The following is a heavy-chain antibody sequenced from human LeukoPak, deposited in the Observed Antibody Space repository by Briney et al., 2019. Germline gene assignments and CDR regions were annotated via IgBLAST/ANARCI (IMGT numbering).Heavy chain of an antibody. D-gene: IGHD3-10*01. V-gene: IGHV4-59*01. CDR3: ARTGLAARGGRPYYFDY. CDR2: IYYSGST. Sequence: PSETLSLTCTVSGGSISSYYWSWIRQPPGKGLEWIGYIYYSGSTNYNPSLKSRVTISVDTSKNQFSLKLSSVTAADTAVYYCARTGLAARGGRPYYFDYWGQGTLVTVSS. J-gene: IGHJ4*02. CDR1: GGSISSYY.